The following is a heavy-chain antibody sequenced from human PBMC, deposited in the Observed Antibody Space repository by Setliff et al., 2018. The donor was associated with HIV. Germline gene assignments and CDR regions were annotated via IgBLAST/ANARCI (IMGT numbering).Heavy chain of an antibody. CDR2: IDASANT. CDR3: ARSIVPVASGYYYFEY. V-gene: IGHV4-38-2*02. J-gene: IGHJ4*02. CDR1: GSSISSNYY. Sequence: SETLSLTCTVSGSSISSNYYWAWIRQAPGKGLEWIGCIDASANTYYIPSLKSRVTISVDTSKNQFSLGLSSVAAGDTAVYYCARSIVPVASGYYYFEYWGQGTLVTVSS. D-gene: IGHD3-3*01.